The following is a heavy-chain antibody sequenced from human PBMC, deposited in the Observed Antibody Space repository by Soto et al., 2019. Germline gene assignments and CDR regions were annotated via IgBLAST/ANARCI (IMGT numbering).Heavy chain of an antibody. CDR3: SRGVNL. J-gene: IGHJ4*02. CDR2: IYQSGTA. CDR1: GSSITSGDS. D-gene: IGHD3-10*01. V-gene: IGHV4-38-2*01. Sequence: ASETLSLTCAVSGSSITSGDSWGWFRQPPGKGLEWIGTIYQSGTAYYNPSLTSRVTISIDTSRHQFSLTLSSVTAADSAVYYCSRGVNLWGQGTLVTVSS.